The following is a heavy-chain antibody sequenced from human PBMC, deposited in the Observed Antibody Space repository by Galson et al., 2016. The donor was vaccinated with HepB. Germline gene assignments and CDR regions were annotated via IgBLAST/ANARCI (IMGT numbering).Heavy chain of an antibody. CDR3: EGEWGWEVHLYYFNS. CDR1: GGTFSRYA. J-gene: IGHJ4*02. Sequence: SVKVSCKASGGTFSRYAISWVRQAPGQGLEWMGGIIPIFGTANSAQKFQGRVTITADESTNTVYIKLSSLRSEDTAAYYCEGEWGWEVHLYYFNSWGQGTLVTVSS. V-gene: IGHV1-69*13. D-gene: IGHD1-26*01. CDR2: IIPIFGTA.